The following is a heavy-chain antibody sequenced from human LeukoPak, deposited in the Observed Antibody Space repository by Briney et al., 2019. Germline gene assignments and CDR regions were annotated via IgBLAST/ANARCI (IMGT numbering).Heavy chain of an antibody. D-gene: IGHD2-15*01. Sequence: PGGSLRLSCAASGFTFSSYAMSWVRQAPGKGLEWVSAISGSGGSTYYADSVKGLFTISRDNSKNTLYLQMNSLRAEDTAVYYCAKDGRYCSGGSPCWVYYYGMDVWGQGTTVTVSS. J-gene: IGHJ6*02. CDR1: GFTFSSYA. V-gene: IGHV3-23*01. CDR3: AKDGRYCSGGSPCWVYYYGMDV. CDR2: ISGSGGST.